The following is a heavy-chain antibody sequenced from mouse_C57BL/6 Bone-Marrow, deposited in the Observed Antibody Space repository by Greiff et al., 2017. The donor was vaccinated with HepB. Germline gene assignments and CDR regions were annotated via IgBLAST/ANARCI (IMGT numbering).Heavy chain of an antibody. J-gene: IGHJ2*01. CDR3: ARGTCRTDY. CDR1: GYTFTDYY. CDR2: INPNNGGT. D-gene: IGHD3-3*01. V-gene: IGHV1-26*01. Sequence: VQLQQSGPELVKPGASVKISCKASGYTFTDYYMNWVKQSNGKSLEWIGDINPNNGGTSYNQKFKGKATLTVDKSSSTAYMELRSLTSEDSAVYYCARGTCRTDYWGQGTTLTVSS.